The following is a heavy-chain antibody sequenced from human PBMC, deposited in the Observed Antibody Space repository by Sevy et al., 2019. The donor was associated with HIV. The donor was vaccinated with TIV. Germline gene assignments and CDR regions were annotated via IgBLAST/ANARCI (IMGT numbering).Heavy chain of an antibody. J-gene: IGHJ4*02. V-gene: IGHV1-24*01. Sequence: ASVKVSCKVSGYTLTQLSMHWVRQAPGKGLEWMGSFDPEDGETIYAQKFQGRVTMTEDTTTDTAYMELSSLKSEDIAVFYCAIKKGYYDSSGYPFDYWGQGTLVTVSS. CDR2: FDPEDGET. D-gene: IGHD3-22*01. CDR1: GYTLTQLS. CDR3: AIKKGYYDSSGYPFDY.